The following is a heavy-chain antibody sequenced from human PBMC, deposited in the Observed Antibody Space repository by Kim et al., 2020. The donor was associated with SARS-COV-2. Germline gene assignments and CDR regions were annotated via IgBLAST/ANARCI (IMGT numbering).Heavy chain of an antibody. Sequence: GGSLRLSCAASGFTFSSYWMSWVRQAPGKGLEWVANIKQDGSEKYYVDSVKGRFTISRDNAKNSLYLQMNSLRAEDTAVYYCARDQSDFWSGYYIDYWGQGTLVTVSS. CDR3: ARDQSDFWSGYYIDY. CDR1: GFTFSSYW. V-gene: IGHV3-7*01. CDR2: IKQDGSEK. J-gene: IGHJ4*02. D-gene: IGHD3-3*01.